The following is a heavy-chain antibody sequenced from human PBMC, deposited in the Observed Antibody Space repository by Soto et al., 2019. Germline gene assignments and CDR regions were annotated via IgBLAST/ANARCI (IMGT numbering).Heavy chain of an antibody. Sequence: GGSLRLSCAASGFPFSSYAMSWVRQAPGKGLEWVSAISGSGGSTYYADSVKGRFTISRDNSKNTLYLQMNSLRAEDTAVYYCAKISVVVVPAALSTDYWGQGTLVTVSS. V-gene: IGHV3-23*01. J-gene: IGHJ4*02. D-gene: IGHD2-2*01. CDR3: AKISVVVVPAALSTDY. CDR2: ISGSGGST. CDR1: GFPFSSYA.